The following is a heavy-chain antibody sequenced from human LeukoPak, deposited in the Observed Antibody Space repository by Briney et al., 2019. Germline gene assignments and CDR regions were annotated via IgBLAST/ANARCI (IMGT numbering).Heavy chain of an antibody. Sequence: SVKVSCKASGGTFSSYAISWVRQAPGQGLEWMGRIIPILGIANYAQKFQGRVTITADKSTSTAYMELSSLRSEDTAVYYCARGTGPVNLFDYWGQGTLVTVSS. CDR2: IIPILGIA. D-gene: IGHD1-1*01. CDR3: ARGTGPVNLFDY. V-gene: IGHV1-69*04. J-gene: IGHJ4*02. CDR1: GGTFSSYA.